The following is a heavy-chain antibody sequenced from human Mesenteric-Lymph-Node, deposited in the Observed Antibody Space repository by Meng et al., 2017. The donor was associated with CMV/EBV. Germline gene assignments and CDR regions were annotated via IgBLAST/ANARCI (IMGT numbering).Heavy chain of an antibody. D-gene: IGHD3-10*01. Sequence: PQPQESGPRRVKPSEPLSLKWTVSGGSISSSGHYWGWIRQPPGKGLEWIGSIFYSGSAHYNPALESRVTISIDKSKNEFFLNLGSVTAADTAMYFCARDTLTYSYGPGWIDPWGQGTLVTVSS. J-gene: IGHJ5*02. CDR2: IFYSGSA. CDR3: ARDTLTYSYGPGWIDP. V-gene: IGHV4-39*02. CDR1: GGSISSSGHY.